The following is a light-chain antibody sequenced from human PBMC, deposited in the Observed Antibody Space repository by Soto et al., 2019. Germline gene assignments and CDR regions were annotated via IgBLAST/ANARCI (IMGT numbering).Light chain of an antibody. V-gene: IGKV3-11*01. CDR2: DAS. J-gene: IGKJ1*01. Sequence: EIVLTQSPATLSLSPGERATLSCRASQSISSSLAWYQQKPGQAPRLLIFDASSRATGFPARFSGSGSGTDFTLTIGSLEPEDFAVYYCQQRSEWPRTFGKGTKV. CDR3: QQRSEWPRT. CDR1: QSISSS.